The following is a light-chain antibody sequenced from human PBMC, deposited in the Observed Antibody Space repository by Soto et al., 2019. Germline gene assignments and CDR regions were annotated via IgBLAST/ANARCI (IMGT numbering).Light chain of an antibody. Sequence: DIQMTQSPSTLSPSVGDRVTSTCRASQSISSWLDWYQQKPGKAPKLLIYKASFLEGGVPSRFSGSGCGTEFTLTISSLQTDDFASYYCQHYDSYSATCGQGTKVDSK. V-gene: IGKV1-5*03. J-gene: IGKJ2*01. CDR2: KAS. CDR1: QSISSW. CDR3: QHYDSYSAT.